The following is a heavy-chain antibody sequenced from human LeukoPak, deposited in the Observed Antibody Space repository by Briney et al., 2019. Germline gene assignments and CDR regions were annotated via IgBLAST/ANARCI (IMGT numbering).Heavy chain of an antibody. J-gene: IGHJ4*02. CDR2: IGTAGDT. V-gene: IGHV3-13*01. CDR1: GFTFSSYD. CDR3: AREDSSTSSKDY. Sequence: PGGSLRLSCAASGFTFSSYDMHWVRQVIGKGLEWVSAIGTAGDTYYPGSVKGRFTISRENAKNSLYLQMNSLRAEDTAVYYCAREDSSTSSKDYWGQGTLVTVSS. D-gene: IGHD2-2*01.